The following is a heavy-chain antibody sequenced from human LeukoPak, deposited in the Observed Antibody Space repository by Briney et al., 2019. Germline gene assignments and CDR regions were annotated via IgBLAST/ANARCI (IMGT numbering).Heavy chain of an antibody. CDR2: INSEGSST. J-gene: IGHJ4*02. V-gene: IGHV3-74*01. D-gene: IGHD2-15*01. Sequence: GGSLRLSCAASGFTFSRYWMHWVRQAPGKGLVWVSRINSEGSSTSYADSVKGRFTISRDNAKNTLYLQTNSLRAEDTAVYYCASRDQSCSGDTCYPIDYWGQGTLVTVSS. CDR3: ASRDQSCSGDTCYPIDY. CDR1: GFTFSRYW.